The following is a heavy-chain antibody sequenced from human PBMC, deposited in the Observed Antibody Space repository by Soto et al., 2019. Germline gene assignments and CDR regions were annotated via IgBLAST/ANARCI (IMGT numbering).Heavy chain of an antibody. V-gene: IGHV2-5*02. CDR2: IYWDDDK. CDR3: AHRPSNPVVTPWGWFDP. Sequence: QITLKESGPTLVKPTQTLTLTCTFSGFSLSTSGVGVGWIRQPPGKALEWLALIYWDDDKRYSPSLKSRLTITKDTSKTQVVLTMTNMDPVDTATYYCAHRPSNPVVTPWGWFDPWGKGTMVTVSS. D-gene: IGHD7-27*01. J-gene: IGHJ5*02. CDR1: GFSLSTSGVG.